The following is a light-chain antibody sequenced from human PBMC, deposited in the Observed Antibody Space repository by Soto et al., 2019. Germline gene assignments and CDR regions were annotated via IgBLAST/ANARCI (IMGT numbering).Light chain of an antibody. CDR1: QSVSSSF. CDR2: GAS. CDR3: QQYGGSPIT. J-gene: IGKJ5*01. Sequence: EIVLTQSPGTLSLSPGERATLSCRASQSVSSSFLAWYQQKPGQAPRLLIYGASSRATGIPDRFSGSGSGTDFTLTITRLEPEDFVVYYCQQYGGSPITFGQGTRLEMK. V-gene: IGKV3-20*01.